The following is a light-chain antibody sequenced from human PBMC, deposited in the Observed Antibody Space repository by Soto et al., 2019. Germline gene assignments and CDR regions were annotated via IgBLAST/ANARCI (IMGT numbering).Light chain of an antibody. J-gene: IGLJ1*01. V-gene: IGLV2-14*01. CDR3: SSYTGSRSYV. Sequence: QSALTEAASVSGCPGQWLAICCPGTSIDLVGDNYVSRYQQHPGKPPKLMIQDVTNRPSGVSDPLSRSTSANTASLTISGLRAEEKADYYCSSYTGSRSYVFGSGTNV. CDR2: DVT. CDR1: SIDLVGDNY.